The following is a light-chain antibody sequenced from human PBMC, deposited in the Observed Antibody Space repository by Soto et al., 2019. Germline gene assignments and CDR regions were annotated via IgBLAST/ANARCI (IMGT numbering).Light chain of an antibody. CDR2: AAS. V-gene: IGKV1-9*01. CDR1: QGISSY. CDR3: QQLNSYSKT. J-gene: IGKJ5*01. Sequence: IQLTQSPSSLSASVGDRVTITCRASQGISSYLAWYQQKPGKAPKLLIYAASTLQSGVPSRFSGSGYGTDFTITVSSLQPEDFATYYCQQLNSYSKTFGQGTRLEIK.